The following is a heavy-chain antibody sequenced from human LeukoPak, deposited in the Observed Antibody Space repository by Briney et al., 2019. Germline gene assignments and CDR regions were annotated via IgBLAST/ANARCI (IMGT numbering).Heavy chain of an antibody. CDR2: ISYDGKDK. Sequence: GRSLRLSCAVSGFTFSNFGMNWVRQAPGKGLQWVAFISYDGKDKYYSDSVKGRITISRDNSKSMLFVQMDSLRTEDTAVYYCAKARGSGFQRGDAFDTFGQGTRVTVSS. V-gene: IGHV3-30*13. J-gene: IGHJ3*02. D-gene: IGHD6-19*01. CDR1: GFTFSNFG. CDR3: AKARGSGFQRGDAFDT.